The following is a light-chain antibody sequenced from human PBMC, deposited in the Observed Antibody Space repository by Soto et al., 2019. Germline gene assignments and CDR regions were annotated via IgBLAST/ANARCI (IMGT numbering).Light chain of an antibody. Sequence: QSALTQPASVSGSPGQSITISCTGTRSDVGAFKYVSWYQQYPGYAPKLMIYEVSNRPSGISHRFSGSKSGNTASLTISGLQAEDEAHYYCTSYTTSTTVLFGGGTKVTVL. CDR2: EVS. CDR3: TSYTTSTTVL. CDR1: RSDVGAFKY. V-gene: IGLV2-14*01. J-gene: IGLJ2*01.